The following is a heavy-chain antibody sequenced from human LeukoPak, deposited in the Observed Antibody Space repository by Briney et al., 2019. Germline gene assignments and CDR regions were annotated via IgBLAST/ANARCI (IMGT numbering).Heavy chain of an antibody. V-gene: IGHV3-33*01. Sequence: PGGSLRLSCAASGFTFSSYGMHWVRQAPGKGLEWVAVIWSDGSNKYYADSAKGRFTISRDNSKNTVNLQMNSLRDEDTAVYYCARDLHGDLDYWGRGTLVTVSS. J-gene: IGHJ4*02. CDR2: IWSDGSNK. CDR1: GFTFSSYG. D-gene: IGHD4-17*01. CDR3: ARDLHGDLDY.